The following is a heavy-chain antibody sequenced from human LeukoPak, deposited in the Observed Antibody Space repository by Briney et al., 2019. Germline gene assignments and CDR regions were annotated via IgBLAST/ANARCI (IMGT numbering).Heavy chain of an antibody. CDR2: IIPIFGTA. V-gene: IGHV1-69*05. Sequence: VASVKVSCKASGGTFSSYAISWVRQAPGQGLEWMGGIIPIFGTANYAQKFQGRVTMTTDTSTSTAYMELRSLRSDDTAVYYCARAENYYDSSGYPDYWGQGTLVTVSS. CDR3: ARAENYYDSSGYPDY. D-gene: IGHD3-22*01. J-gene: IGHJ4*02. CDR1: GGTFSSYA.